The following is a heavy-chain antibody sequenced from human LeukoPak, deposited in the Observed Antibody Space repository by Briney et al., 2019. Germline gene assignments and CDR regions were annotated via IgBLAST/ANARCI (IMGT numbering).Heavy chain of an antibody. CDR1: GGSISSYY. CDR3: AREGLRFLEWASDAFDI. Sequence: PSETLSLTCTVSGGSISSYYWSWIRQPLGKGLEWIGYIYYSGSTNYNPSLKSRVTISVDTSKNQFSLKLSSVTAADTAVYYCAREGLRFLEWASDAFDIWGQGTMVTVSS. CDR2: IYYSGST. J-gene: IGHJ3*02. D-gene: IGHD3-3*01. V-gene: IGHV4-59*01.